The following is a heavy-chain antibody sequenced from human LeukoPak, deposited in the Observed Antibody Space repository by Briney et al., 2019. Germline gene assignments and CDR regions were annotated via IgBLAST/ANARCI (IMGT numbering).Heavy chain of an antibody. V-gene: IGHV4-59*01. CDR2: IYYSGST. D-gene: IGHD4-17*01. CDR3: ARDTTGYYYYGMDV. Sequence: SETLSLTCTVSGGSISSYYWSWLRQPPGKELEWIGYIYYSGSTNYNPSLKSRVTISVDTSKNQFSLKLNSVTAADTAVYYCARDTTGYYYYGMDVWGQGTTVTVSS. J-gene: IGHJ6*02. CDR1: GGSISSYY.